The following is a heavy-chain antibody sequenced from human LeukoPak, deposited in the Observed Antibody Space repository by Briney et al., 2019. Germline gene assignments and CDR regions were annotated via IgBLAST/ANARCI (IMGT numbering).Heavy chain of an antibody. V-gene: IGHV3-23*01. D-gene: IGHD1-26*01. Sequence: PGGSLRLSCAASGFTFSNYALSWVRPAPGKGLEWVSTISGSVGNTYYADSVKGRFTISRDNSKNTLYLQMTSLKATDAAVYYCAKVVARGSYYFDYWGQGSLVTVSS. J-gene: IGHJ4*02. CDR1: GFTFSNYA. CDR2: ISGSVGNT. CDR3: AKVVARGSYYFDY.